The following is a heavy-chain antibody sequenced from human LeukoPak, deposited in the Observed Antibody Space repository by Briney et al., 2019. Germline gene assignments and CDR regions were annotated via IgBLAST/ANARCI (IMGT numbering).Heavy chain of an antibody. CDR2: ISSSSSYI. D-gene: IGHD3-16*02. CDR1: GFTFSSYS. J-gene: IGHJ4*02. V-gene: IGHV3-21*01. CDR3: ARGPSYYDYVWGSYRYTSPDY. Sequence: PGGSLRLSCAASGFTFSSYSMNWVRQALGKGLEWVSSISSSSSYIYYADSVRGRFTISRDNAKNSLYLQMNSLRAEDTAVYYCARGPSYYDYVWGSYRYTSPDYWGQGTLVTVSS.